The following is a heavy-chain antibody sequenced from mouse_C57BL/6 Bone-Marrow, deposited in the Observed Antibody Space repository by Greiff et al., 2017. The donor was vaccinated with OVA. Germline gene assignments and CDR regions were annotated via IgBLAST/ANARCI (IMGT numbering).Heavy chain of an antibody. CDR1: GYTFTSYW. CDR3: ARSYPPYYAMDY. J-gene: IGHJ4*01. D-gene: IGHD5-1*01. V-gene: IGHV1-64*01. CDR2: IHPNSGST. Sequence: VQLQQPGAELVKPGASVKLSCKASGYTFTSYWMHWVKQRPGQGLEWIGMIHPNSGSTTYNEKFKSKATLTVDNSYSTAYMQLSSLTSEDSAVYYWARSYPPYYAMDYWGPGTSVTVSS.